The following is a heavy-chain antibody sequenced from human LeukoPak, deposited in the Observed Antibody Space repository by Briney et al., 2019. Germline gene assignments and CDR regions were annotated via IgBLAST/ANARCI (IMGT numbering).Heavy chain of an antibody. CDR3: ARTSDTSGRLYWYFDL. J-gene: IGHJ2*01. CDR1: GFTFSSYA. Sequence: GRSLRLSCAASGFTFSSYAMHWVRQAPGKGLEWVAVISYDGSNKYYADSVKGRFTISRDNSKNTLYLQMNSLRAEDTAVYYCARTSDTSGRLYWYFDLWGRGTLVTVSS. V-gene: IGHV3-30*04. D-gene: IGHD3-22*01. CDR2: ISYDGSNK.